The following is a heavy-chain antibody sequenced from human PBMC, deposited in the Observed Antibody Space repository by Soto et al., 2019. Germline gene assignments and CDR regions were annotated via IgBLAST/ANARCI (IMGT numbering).Heavy chain of an antibody. CDR1: GGSLSSSNW. V-gene: IGHV4-4*02. D-gene: IGHD2-8*01. Sequence: SETLSLTXAVSGGSLSSSNWWSWVRQPPGQTLEWLGELFYSGSTKYNPSLSSRVTISADQSNNVFSLRLTSVTAADTPMYYCVHHGGVPDYHDVWGQGVLVTVSS. J-gene: IGHJ4*02. CDR3: VHHGGVPDYHDV. CDR2: LFYSGST.